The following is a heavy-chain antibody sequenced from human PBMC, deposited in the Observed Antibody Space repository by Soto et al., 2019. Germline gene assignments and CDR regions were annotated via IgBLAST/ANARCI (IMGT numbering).Heavy chain of an antibody. Sequence: SGPTLVNPTQTLTLTCTFSGFSLSTSGMCVSWIRQPPGKALEWLALIDWDDDKYYSTSLKTRLTISKDTSKNQVVLTMTNMDPVDTATYYCARARDYSNWGPREGYGMDVWGQGTTVTVSS. J-gene: IGHJ6*02. D-gene: IGHD4-4*01. V-gene: IGHV2-70*01. CDR1: GFSLSTSGMC. CDR3: ARARDYSNWGPREGYGMDV. CDR2: IDWDDDK.